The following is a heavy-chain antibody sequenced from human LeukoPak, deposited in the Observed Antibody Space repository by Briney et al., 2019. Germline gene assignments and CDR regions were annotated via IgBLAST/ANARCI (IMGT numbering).Heavy chain of an antibody. J-gene: IGHJ6*03. V-gene: IGHV4-59*11. D-gene: IGHD3/OR15-3a*01. Sequence: SETLSLTCAVSGASISSHYWSWIRQPPGKGLEWIGYASGSISDNPSLKSRVAVSVDPSQNQVSLSLTSVTAADTAVYYCARVLAIFGLDTTDFYMDVWGKGTTVTVSS. CDR3: ARVLAIFGLDTTDFYMDV. CDR1: GASISSHY. CDR2: ASGSI.